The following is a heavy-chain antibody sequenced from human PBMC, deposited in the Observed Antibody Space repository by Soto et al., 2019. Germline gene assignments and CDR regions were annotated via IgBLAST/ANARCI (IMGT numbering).Heavy chain of an antibody. CDR3: ARDYDRTLDFDY. Sequence: EVRLVESGGGLVQPGGSLRLSCAASGFTFRSYWMRWVRQGPGKGLEWVANIKQDGSEKYFVDSVNGRFSSSRDNAKNSLFLQMNSLRAEDTAVYYCARDYDRTLDFDYWGQGTLVTVSS. CDR2: IKQDGSEK. V-gene: IGHV3-7*01. J-gene: IGHJ4*02. D-gene: IGHD3-16*01. CDR1: GFTFRSYW.